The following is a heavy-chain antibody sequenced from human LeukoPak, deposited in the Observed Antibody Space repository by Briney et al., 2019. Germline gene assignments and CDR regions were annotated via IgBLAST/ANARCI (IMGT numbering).Heavy chain of an antibody. CDR1: GLTFSSYG. CDR2: ISGSGGAT. Sequence: GGSLRLSCAASGLTFSSYGMHWVRQAPGKGLEWVSGISGSGGATYYADSVKGRFTISRDDPHNTLYLQMNSLRAEDTAVYFCARGGVDYYGSGTYYLMYYFDYWGQGALVTVSS. J-gene: IGHJ4*02. D-gene: IGHD3-10*01. V-gene: IGHV3-23*01. CDR3: ARGGVDYYGSGTYYLMYYFDY.